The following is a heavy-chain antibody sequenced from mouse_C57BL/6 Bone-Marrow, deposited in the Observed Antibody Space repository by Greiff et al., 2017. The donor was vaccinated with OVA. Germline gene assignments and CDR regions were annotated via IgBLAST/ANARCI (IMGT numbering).Heavy chain of an antibody. V-gene: IGHV1-69*01. CDR2: IDPSDSYT. Sequence: QVQLQQPGAELVMPGASVKLSCKASGYTFTSYWMHWVKQRPGQGLEWIGEIDPSDSYTNYNQKFKGKSTLTVDKSSSTAYMQLSSLTSEDSAVYYCARHYVSSLYYFDYWGQGTTLTVSS. D-gene: IGHD1-1*01. CDR3: ARHYVSSLYYFDY. J-gene: IGHJ2*01. CDR1: GYTFTSYW.